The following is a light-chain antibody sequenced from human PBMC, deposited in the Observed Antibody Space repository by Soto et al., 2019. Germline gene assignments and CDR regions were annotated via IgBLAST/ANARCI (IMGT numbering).Light chain of an antibody. CDR1: QSAISN. V-gene: IGKV3-11*01. Sequence: RLSAATLSVYQKERVTPACRASQSAISNLAWYQQKPGQTPRLLIYHASTRATGIPARFSGSGSGTDFNLTMRTLEPEEFALSSCQQPTTWALRFAQGGLLEIK. CDR2: HAS. J-gene: IGKJ5*01. CDR3: QQPTTWALR.